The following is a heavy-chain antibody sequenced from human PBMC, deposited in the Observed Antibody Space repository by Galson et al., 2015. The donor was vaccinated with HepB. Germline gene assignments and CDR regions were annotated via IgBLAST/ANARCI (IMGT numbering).Heavy chain of an antibody. CDR3: ASGPPLYSSSWSTEY. D-gene: IGHD6-13*01. CDR2: ISGSRTYI. V-gene: IGHV3-21*01. Sequence: SLRLSCAASGFTFSSYTMNWVRQAPGKGLEWVSSISGSRTYIYYAESVRGRFTISRDNAKNSLYLQMSSLRVEDTAGYYCASGPPLYSSSWSTEYWGQGTLVTVSS. CDR1: GFTFSSYT. J-gene: IGHJ4*02.